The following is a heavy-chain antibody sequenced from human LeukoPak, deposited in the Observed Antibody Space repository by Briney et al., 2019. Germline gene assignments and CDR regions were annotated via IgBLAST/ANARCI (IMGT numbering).Heavy chain of an antibody. J-gene: IGHJ3*02. V-gene: IGHV3-21*01. Sequence: PGGPLRLSCAASGFTFSSYNMNWVRQAPGKGLEWVSSISSSSSYIYYADSVKGRFTISRDNAKNSLYLQMNSLRAEDTAVYYCASTVRRGYAFDIWGQGTMVTVSS. CDR2: ISSSSSYI. CDR3: ASTVRRGYAFDI. D-gene: IGHD3-10*01. CDR1: GFTFSSYN.